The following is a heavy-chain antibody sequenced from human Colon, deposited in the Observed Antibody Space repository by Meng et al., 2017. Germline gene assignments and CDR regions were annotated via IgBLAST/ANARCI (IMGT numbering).Heavy chain of an antibody. CDR1: GYTFTTYT. Sequence: ASVKVSCKASGYTFTTYTLNGVRQAPGQGLEWMGWINTNTGKPTYAQGFSGRFVFSLDTSVRSASLQINSLKAEATAVYYCAGGGYYQSRGIFCGMDVWGQGTTVTVSS. CDR3: AGGGYYQSRGIFCGMDV. D-gene: IGHD3-22*01. CDR2: INTNTGKP. V-gene: IGHV7-4-1*02. J-gene: IGHJ6*02.